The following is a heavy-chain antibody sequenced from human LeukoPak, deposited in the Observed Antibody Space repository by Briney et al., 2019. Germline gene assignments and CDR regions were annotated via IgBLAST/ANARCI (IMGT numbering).Heavy chain of an antibody. J-gene: IGHJ5*02. D-gene: IGHD2-2*01. Sequence: RRASVKVSCKASGYTFTGYYMHWVRQAPGQGLEWMGWINPNSGGTNYAQKFQGRVTMTRGTSISTAYMELSRLRFDDTAVYYCAKDPFDQMLPENWFDPWGQGTLVTVSS. CDR3: AKDPFDQMLPENWFDP. CDR1: GYTFTGYY. V-gene: IGHV1-2*02. CDR2: INPNSGGT.